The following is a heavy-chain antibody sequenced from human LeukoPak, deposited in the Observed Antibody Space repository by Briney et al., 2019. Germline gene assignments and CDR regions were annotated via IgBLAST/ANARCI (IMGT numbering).Heavy chain of an antibody. V-gene: IGHV3-11*04. CDR1: GFTFSGAW. J-gene: IGHJ3*02. CDR2: ISSRGSTI. D-gene: IGHD1-26*01. Sequence: GGSLRLSCAASGFTFSGAWMCWVRQAPGKGLEWVSHISSRGSTIYYADSVKGRFTISRDNAKNSLYLQMNSLRAEDTAVYYCARVGWVLRYAFDIWGQGTMVTVSS. CDR3: ARVGWVLRYAFDI.